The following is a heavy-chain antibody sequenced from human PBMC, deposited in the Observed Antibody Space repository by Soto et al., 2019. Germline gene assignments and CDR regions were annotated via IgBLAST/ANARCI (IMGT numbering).Heavy chain of an antibody. J-gene: IGHJ5*02. D-gene: IGHD2-2*02. CDR1: GGSISSSSYY. CDR3: ARQNIVVVPAAICWFDP. Sequence: QLQLQESGPGLVKPSETLSLTCTVSGGSISSSSYYWGWIRQPPGKGLEWIGSIYYSGSTYHNPSLKSRVTISVDTSKNQFSLKLSSVTAADTAVYYCARQNIVVVPAAICWFDPWGQGTLVTVSS. CDR2: IYYSGST. V-gene: IGHV4-39*01.